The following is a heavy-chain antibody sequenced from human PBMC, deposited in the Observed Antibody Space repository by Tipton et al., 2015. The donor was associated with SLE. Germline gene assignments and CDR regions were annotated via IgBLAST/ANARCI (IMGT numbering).Heavy chain of an antibody. Sequence: LRLSCTVSGGSISSGSYYWSWIRQSAGKGLEWIGYIYTSGSTNYNPSLKSRVTISVDTSKNQFSLKLSSVTAADTAVYYCARLADSSSWTAYAFDIWGQGTMVTVSS. CDR1: GGSISSGSYY. J-gene: IGHJ3*02. V-gene: IGHV4-61*09. CDR3: ARLADSSSWTAYAFDI. D-gene: IGHD6-13*01. CDR2: IYTSGST.